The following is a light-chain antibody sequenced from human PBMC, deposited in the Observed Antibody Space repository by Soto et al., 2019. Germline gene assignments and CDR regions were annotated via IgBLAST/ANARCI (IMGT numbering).Light chain of an antibody. J-gene: IGKJ5*01. CDR3: QQYAVSPIT. CDR2: DAS. Sequence: EVVLTQSPGTLSLSPGERATLSCRASQSVNSDLAWYHQKPGQAPRLLISDASNRATGIPDRFSGTGSGTDFTHTISRLEPGDFAVYYCQQYAVSPITFGQGTRLDIK. CDR1: QSVNSD. V-gene: IGKV3-20*01.